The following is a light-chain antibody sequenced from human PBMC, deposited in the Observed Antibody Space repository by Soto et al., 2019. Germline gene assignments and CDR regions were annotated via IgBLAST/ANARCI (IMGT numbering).Light chain of an antibody. CDR2: AAS. Sequence: DIQLTQAPSFLSAFVGDIVHITCRASQGISSSLAWYQQKPGEAPKLMIYAASTLQSGVPSRFSGSGYGTECTLTISSLQPEDVSRYYCQLLDSFPLTFNQGTRLEI. J-gene: IGKJ5*01. CDR1: QGISSS. CDR3: QLLDSFPLT. V-gene: IGKV1-9*01.